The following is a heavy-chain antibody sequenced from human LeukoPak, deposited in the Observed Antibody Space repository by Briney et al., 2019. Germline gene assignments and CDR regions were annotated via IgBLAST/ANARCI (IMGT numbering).Heavy chain of an antibody. V-gene: IGHV3-11*01. CDR2: VGADGSST. Sequence: GGSLRLSCAASRFIFSNYYMSWVRQTPGKGLEWIANVGADGSSTYYADSAKGRFTTSRDNARNSLFRQMNSLRVEDTAVYFCARDGTYSGYKVFDNWGQGTLVTVSS. CDR1: RFIFSNYY. D-gene: IGHD5-12*01. CDR3: ARDGTYSGYKVFDN. J-gene: IGHJ5*02.